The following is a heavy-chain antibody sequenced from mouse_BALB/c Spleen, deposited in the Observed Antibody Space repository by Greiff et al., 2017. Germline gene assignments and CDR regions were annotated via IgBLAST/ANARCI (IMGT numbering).Heavy chain of an antibody. J-gene: IGHJ4*01. V-gene: IGHV3-8*02. CDR2: ISYSGST. D-gene: IGHD2-1*01. CDR1: GDSITSGY. CDR3: ARYGNPYYYAMDY. Sequence: EVKLMESGPSLVKPSQTLSLTCSVTGDSITSGYWNWFRKFPGNKLEYMGYISYSGSTYYNPSLKSRISITRDTSKNQYYLQLNSVTTEDTATYYCARYGNPYYYAMDYWGQGTSVTVSS.